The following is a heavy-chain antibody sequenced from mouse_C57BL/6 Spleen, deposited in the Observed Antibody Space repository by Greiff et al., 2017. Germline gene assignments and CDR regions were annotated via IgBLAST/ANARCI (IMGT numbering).Heavy chain of an antibody. D-gene: IGHD2-4*01. Sequence: QVHVKQSGAELVKPGASVKLSCKASGYTFTSYWMHWVKQRPGQGLEWIGMIHPNSGSTNYNEKFKSKATLTVDKSSSTAYMQLSSLTSEDSAVYYCARCDYDEGFAYWGQGTLVTVSA. CDR2: IHPNSGST. J-gene: IGHJ3*01. V-gene: IGHV1-64*01. CDR1: GYTFTSYW. CDR3: ARCDYDEGFAY.